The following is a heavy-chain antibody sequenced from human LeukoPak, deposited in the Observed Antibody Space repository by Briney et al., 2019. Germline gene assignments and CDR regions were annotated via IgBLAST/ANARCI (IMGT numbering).Heavy chain of an antibody. D-gene: IGHD4-23*01. J-gene: IGHJ6*02. V-gene: IGHV4-59*08. CDR3: VRLAAGGKGYYGMDV. CDR2: IYYSGST. Sequence: SETLSLTCTVSGGFISGYYWSWIRQPPGKGLEWIGYIYYSGSTNYNPSLKSRVTISVDTSKNQFSLKLSSVTAADTAVYYCVRLAAGGKGYYGMDVWGQGTTVTVSS. CDR1: GGFISGYY.